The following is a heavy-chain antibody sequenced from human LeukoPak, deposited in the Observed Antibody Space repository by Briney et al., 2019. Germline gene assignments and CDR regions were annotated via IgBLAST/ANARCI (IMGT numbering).Heavy chain of an antibody. CDR3: ANAPGGDYTDY. J-gene: IGHJ4*02. D-gene: IGHD4-17*01. CDR2: ISGSGGST. V-gene: IGHV3-23*01. CDR1: GFTFSSYA. Sequence: SGGSLRLSCAASGFTFSSYAMSWVRQAPGKGLEWVSAISGSGGSTYYAHSVKGRFTISRDNSKNTLYLQMNSLRAEDTAVYYCANAPGGDYTDYWGQGTLVTVSS.